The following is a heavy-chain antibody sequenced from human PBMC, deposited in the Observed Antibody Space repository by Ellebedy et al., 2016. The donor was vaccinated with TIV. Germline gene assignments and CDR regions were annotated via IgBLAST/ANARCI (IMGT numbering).Heavy chain of an antibody. Sequence: AASVKVSCKAPGDTFSNHAFNWVRQAPGQELEWMGRMDPRLGTVKYAQTFQGRVTITADKSTSTAYIDMRSLRSEDTAVHYCARWDGYDVKFQGPFDRWGQGTLVTVSS. V-gene: IGHV1-69*04. CDR1: GDTFSNHA. CDR3: ARWDGYDVKFQGPFDR. D-gene: IGHD5-24*01. CDR2: MDPRLGTV. J-gene: IGHJ4*02.